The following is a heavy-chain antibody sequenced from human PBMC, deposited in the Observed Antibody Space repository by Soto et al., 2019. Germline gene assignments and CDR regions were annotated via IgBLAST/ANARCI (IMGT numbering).Heavy chain of an antibody. D-gene: IGHD5-12*01. CDR3: AKDVDSGYEATYYYMDV. Sequence: GGSLRLSCAASGFTFSSYAMSWVRQAPGKGLEWVSAISGSGGSTYYADSVKGRFTISRDNSKNTLYLQMNSLRAEDTAVYYCAKDVDSGYEATYYYMDVWGKGTTVTVSS. V-gene: IGHV3-23*01. CDR1: GFTFSSYA. J-gene: IGHJ6*03. CDR2: ISGSGGST.